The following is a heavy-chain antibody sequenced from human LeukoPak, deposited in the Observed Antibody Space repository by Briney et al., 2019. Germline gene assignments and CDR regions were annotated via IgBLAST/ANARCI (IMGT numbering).Heavy chain of an antibody. CDR2: ISPSGGST. Sequence: ASVKVSCKAFGYTFTSNYMHWVRQAPGQGPEWMGVISPSGGSTTYAQKFQGRVTLTRDMSTSTDYLELSSLRSEDTAVYYCARDVIIGWFGELSRSGHWFDPWGQGTLVTVSS. J-gene: IGHJ5*02. V-gene: IGHV1-46*01. CDR3: ARDVIIGWFGELSRSGHWFDP. D-gene: IGHD3-10*01. CDR1: GYTFTSNY.